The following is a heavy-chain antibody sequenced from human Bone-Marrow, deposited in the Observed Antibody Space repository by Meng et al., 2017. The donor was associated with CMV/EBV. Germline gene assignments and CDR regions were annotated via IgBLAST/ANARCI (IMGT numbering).Heavy chain of an antibody. CDR1: GGSNSSSSYY. D-gene: IGHD3-3*01. V-gene: IGHV4-39*01. CDR2: IYYSGST. CDR3: ARHAPYYDFWSGYDKGYFDP. Sequence: SETLSLTCTVSGGSNSSSSYYWGWIRQPPGKGLEWIGSIYYSGSTYYNPSLKSRVTISVDTSKNQFSLKLSSVTAADTAVYYCARHAPYYDFWSGYDKGYFDPWGRGTLVTVSS. J-gene: IGHJ2*01.